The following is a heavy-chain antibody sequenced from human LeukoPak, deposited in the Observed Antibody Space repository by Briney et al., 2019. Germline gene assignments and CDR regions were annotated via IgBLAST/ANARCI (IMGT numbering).Heavy chain of an antibody. CDR3: ARQSGDFDY. CDR1: GYSISSGYY. D-gene: IGHD4-17*01. CDR2: IYHSGST. J-gene: IGHJ4*02. Sequence: PSETLSLTCAVSGYSISSGYYWGWIRPPPGKGLEWIGSIYHSGSTYYNPSLKSRVTISVDTSKNQFSLKLRSVTAAGTAVYYCARQSGDFDYWGQGTLVTVSS. V-gene: IGHV4-38-2*01.